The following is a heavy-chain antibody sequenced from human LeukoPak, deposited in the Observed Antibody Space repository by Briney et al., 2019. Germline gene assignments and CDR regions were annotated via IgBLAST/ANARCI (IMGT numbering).Heavy chain of an antibody. CDR1: LYTFSDYA. D-gene: IGHD4-17*01. V-gene: IGHV1-3*01. Sequence: SVYVSSKPSLYTFSDYAVQWVRPAPAQRIGWRGWRNAGNGKTKYSQKFQDRVSITRDTSATTAYLDLSSLRSDATDVAYCARARWTSAVTTYYLDYWGQGTLVTVSS. J-gene: IGHJ4*02. CDR3: ARARWTSAVTTYYLDY. CDR2: RNAGNGKT.